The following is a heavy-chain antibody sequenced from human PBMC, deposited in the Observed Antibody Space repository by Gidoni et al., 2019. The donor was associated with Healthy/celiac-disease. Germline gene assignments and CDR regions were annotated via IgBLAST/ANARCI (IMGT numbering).Heavy chain of an antibody. V-gene: IGHV3-48*03. J-gene: IGHJ6*02. CDR2: ISSSGSTI. Sequence: GLCWVSYISSSGSTIYYADSVKGRFTISRDNAKNSLYLQMNSLRAEDTAVYYCARNDDSSSARAYYYYYGMDVWGQGTTVTVSS. D-gene: IGHD6-6*01. CDR3: ARNDDSSSARAYYYYYGMDV.